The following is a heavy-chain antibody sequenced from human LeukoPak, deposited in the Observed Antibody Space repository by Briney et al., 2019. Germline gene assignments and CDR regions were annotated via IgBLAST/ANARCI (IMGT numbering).Heavy chain of an antibody. CDR3: ARGILGWLRSCYYFDY. V-gene: IGHV4-59*11. CDR1: GGSISSHY. J-gene: IGHJ4*02. Sequence: SETLSLTCTVSGGSISSHYWSWIRQPPGKGLEWIGYMYYNGSMNYNPSLKSRVTISADTSKNRFSLKLSSVTAADTAVYYCARGILGWLRSCYYFDYWGQGTLVTVSS. CDR2: MYYNGSM. D-gene: IGHD5-12*01.